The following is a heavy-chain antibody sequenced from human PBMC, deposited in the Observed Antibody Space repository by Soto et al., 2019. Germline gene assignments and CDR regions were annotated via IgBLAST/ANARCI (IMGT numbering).Heavy chain of an antibody. D-gene: IGHD3-10*01. V-gene: IGHV3-73*01. Sequence: GGSLRLSCAASGFTFSGSAMHWVRQASGKGLEWVGRIRSKANSYATAYAASVKGRFTISRDDSKNTAYLQMNSLKTEDTAVYYCTRHSGDPGRFSTYYYYGMDVWGQGTTVTVSS. CDR1: GFTFSGSA. CDR3: TRHSGDPGRFSTYYYYGMDV. CDR2: IRSKANSYAT. J-gene: IGHJ6*02.